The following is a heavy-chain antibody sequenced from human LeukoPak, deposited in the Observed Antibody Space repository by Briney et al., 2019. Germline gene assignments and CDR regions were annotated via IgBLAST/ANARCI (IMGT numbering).Heavy chain of an antibody. CDR2: INTNTGNP. D-gene: IGHD1-7*01. J-gene: IGHJ4*02. V-gene: IGHV7-4-1*02. Sequence: ASVKVSCKASGYTFTSYAMNWVRQAPGQGLEWMGWINTNTGNPIYAQGFTGRFVFSLDSSVSTAYLQISSLKAEDTAVYYCARGGPNWNYGNYFDYWGQGTLVTVSP. CDR1: GYTFTSYA. CDR3: ARGGPNWNYGNYFDY.